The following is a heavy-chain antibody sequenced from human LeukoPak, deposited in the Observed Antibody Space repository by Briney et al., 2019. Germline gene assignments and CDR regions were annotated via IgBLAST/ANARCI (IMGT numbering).Heavy chain of an antibody. Sequence: GGSLRLSCAASDFTFSTSGMNWVRQAPGKGLEWVSSISSSSSYIYYADSVKGRFTISRDNAKNSLYLQMNSLRAEDTAVYYCAAYRYSSSSHWGQGTLVTVSS. J-gene: IGHJ4*02. CDR2: ISSSSSYI. D-gene: IGHD6-6*01. CDR3: AAYRYSSSSH. V-gene: IGHV3-21*01. CDR1: DFTFSTSG.